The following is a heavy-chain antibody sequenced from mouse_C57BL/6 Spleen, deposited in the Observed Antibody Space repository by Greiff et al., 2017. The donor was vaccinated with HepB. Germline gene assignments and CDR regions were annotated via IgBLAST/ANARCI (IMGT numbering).Heavy chain of an antibody. Sequence: EVKLVESGGGLVQPGGSLSLSCAASGFTFTDYYMSWVRQPPGKALEWLGFIRNKANGYTTEYSASVKGRFTISRDNSQSVLYLQMNALRAEDSANYYSARELGRAMDYWGQGTSVTVSS. CDR1: GFTFTDYY. CDR3: ARELGRAMDY. V-gene: IGHV7-3*01. D-gene: IGHD4-1*01. J-gene: IGHJ4*01. CDR2: IRNKANGYTT.